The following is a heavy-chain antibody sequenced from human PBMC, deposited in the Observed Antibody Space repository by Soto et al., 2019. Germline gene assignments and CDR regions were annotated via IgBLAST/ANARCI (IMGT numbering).Heavy chain of an antibody. CDR3: ARRYGYAFDI. CDR1: GGSISSYY. CDR2: IYYSGST. Sequence: QVQLQESGPGLVKPSETLSLTCTVSGGSISSYYWSWIRQPPGKGLEWIGYIYYSGSTNYNSSLKSRVTISVDTSKNQFSLKLSSVTAADTAVYYCARRYGYAFDIWGQGTMVTVSS. D-gene: IGHD4-17*01. V-gene: IGHV4-59*01. J-gene: IGHJ3*02.